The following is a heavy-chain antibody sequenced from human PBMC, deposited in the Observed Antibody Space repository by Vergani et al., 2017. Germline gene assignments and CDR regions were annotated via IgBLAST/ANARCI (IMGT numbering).Heavy chain of an antibody. D-gene: IGHD3-22*01. CDR3: AGAKDYYDSSGYQVSYYYYYMDV. CDR1: GGTFSSYA. V-gene: IGHV1-69*01. J-gene: IGHJ6*03. CDR2: IIPIFGTA. Sequence: QVQLVQSGAEVKKPGSSVKVSCKASGGTFSSYAISWVRQAPGQGLEWMGGIIPIFGTANYAKKFQGRVTITADESTSTADMELSSLRSEDTAVYYCAGAKDYYDSSGYQVSYYYYYMDVWGKGTTVTVSS.